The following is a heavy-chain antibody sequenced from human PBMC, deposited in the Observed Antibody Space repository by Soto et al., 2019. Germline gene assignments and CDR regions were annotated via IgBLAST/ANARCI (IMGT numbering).Heavy chain of an antibody. CDR2: ISARNGDT. CDR1: GYTFTSYG. D-gene: IGHD3-10*01. Sequence: QVHLVQSGAEVKKPGASVKVSCKGSGYTFTSYGITWVRQAPGQGLEWMGWISARNGDTDYAQKLQGRVTVTRDTSTSTAYMELRSLRSDDTAVYYCARGRYGEYWGQGALVTVSS. V-gene: IGHV1-18*01. J-gene: IGHJ4*02. CDR3: ARGRYGEY.